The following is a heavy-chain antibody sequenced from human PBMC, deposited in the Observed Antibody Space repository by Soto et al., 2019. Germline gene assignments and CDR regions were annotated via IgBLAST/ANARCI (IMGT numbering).Heavy chain of an antibody. CDR2: IYYSGST. V-gene: IGHV4-39*01. CDR1: GGSIRSSSYY. J-gene: IGHJ5*02. D-gene: IGHD4-17*01. CDR3: ARPRQIDYGDYVGWFDP. Sequence: PSETLSLTCTVSGGSIRSSSYYWGWIRQPPGKGLEWIGSIYYSGSTYYNPSLKSRVTISVDTSKNQFSLKLSSVTAADTAVYYCARPRQIDYGDYVGWFDPWGQGTLVTVSS.